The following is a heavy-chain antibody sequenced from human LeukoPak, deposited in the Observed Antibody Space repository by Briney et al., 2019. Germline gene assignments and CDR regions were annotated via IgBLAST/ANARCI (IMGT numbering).Heavy chain of an antibody. D-gene: IGHD4-11*01. CDR2: IIPILGIA. J-gene: IGHJ3*02. V-gene: IGHV1-69*04. Sequence: SVKVSCKASGGTFSSYAISWVRQAPGQGLEWMGRIIPILGIANYAQKFQGRDTITADKSTSTAYMELSSLRSEDTAVYYCARFTRPLSSNYDAFDIWGQGTMVTVSS. CDR3: ARFTRPLSSNYDAFDI. CDR1: GGTFSSYA.